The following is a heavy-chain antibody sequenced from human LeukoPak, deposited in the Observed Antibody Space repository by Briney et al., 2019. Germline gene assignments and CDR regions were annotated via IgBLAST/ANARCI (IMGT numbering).Heavy chain of an antibody. Sequence: GGSLRLSCAASGFTFSSYSMNWVRQAPGKGLEWVSSISSSSSYIYYADSVKGRFTTSRDNAKNSLYLQMNSLRAEDTAVYYCARGSYYYDSSGYSPGDYWGQGTLVTVSS. J-gene: IGHJ4*02. D-gene: IGHD3-22*01. CDR3: ARGSYYYDSSGYSPGDY. CDR1: GFTFSSYS. V-gene: IGHV3-21*01. CDR2: ISSSSSYI.